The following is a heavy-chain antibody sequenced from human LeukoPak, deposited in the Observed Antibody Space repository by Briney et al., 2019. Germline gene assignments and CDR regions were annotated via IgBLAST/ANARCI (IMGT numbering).Heavy chain of an antibody. Sequence: ASVKVSCKASGYTFTSYDINWVRQATGQGLEWMGWMNPNSGNTGYAQKFQGRVTMTGNTSISTAYMELSSLRSEDTAVYYCASRVEPYYDFWSGYYDYYGMDVWGQGTTVTVSS. J-gene: IGHJ6*02. CDR3: ASRVEPYYDFWSGYYDYYGMDV. CDR1: GYTFTSYD. D-gene: IGHD3-3*01. CDR2: MNPNSGNT. V-gene: IGHV1-8*01.